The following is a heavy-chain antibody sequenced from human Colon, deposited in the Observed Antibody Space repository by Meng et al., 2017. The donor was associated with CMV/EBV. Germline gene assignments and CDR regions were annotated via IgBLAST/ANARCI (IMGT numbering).Heavy chain of an antibody. J-gene: IGHJ3*02. CDR2: IHYTGST. CDR1: GDSLTGYY. D-gene: IGHD1-26*01. V-gene: IGHV4-59*01. CDR3: ARLFSGSISAASDI. Sequence: SETLSLTCSVSGDSLTGYYLNWIRQTPEKGLEWIGYIHYTGSTNYNPSLKSRLILSGDTSTNQFFLRLTSVTAADTAVYFCARLFSGSISAASDIWGQGTMVTVSS.